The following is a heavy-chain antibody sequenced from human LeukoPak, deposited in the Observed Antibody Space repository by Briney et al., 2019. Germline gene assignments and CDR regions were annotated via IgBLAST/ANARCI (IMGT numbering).Heavy chain of an antibody. J-gene: IGHJ6*03. CDR3: ARRGTSYMDV. CDR1: GYTFTSYG. D-gene: IGHD1-1*01. Sequence: VVSVKVSCKASGYTFTSYGISWDRQAPGQGLEWMGWISAYNGNTKYAQKLQGRVTMTTDTSTSTAYMELRSLRSDDTAVYYCARRGTSYMDVWGKGTTVTISS. V-gene: IGHV1-18*01. CDR2: ISAYNGNT.